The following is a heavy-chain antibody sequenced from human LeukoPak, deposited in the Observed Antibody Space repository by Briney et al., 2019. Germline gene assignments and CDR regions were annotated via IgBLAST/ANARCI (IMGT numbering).Heavy chain of an antibody. CDR2: ISGSGGST. CDR1: GFTFSSYA. D-gene: IGHD3/OR15-3a*01. Sequence: GGSLGLSCAASGFTFSSYAMSWVRQAPGKGLEWVSAISGSGGSTYYADSVKGRFTISRDSSKNTLYLQMNSLRVEDTAVYSCAKTGTGYFRNWFDPWGQGTLVTVSS. CDR3: AKTGTGYFRNWFDP. J-gene: IGHJ5*02. V-gene: IGHV3-23*01.